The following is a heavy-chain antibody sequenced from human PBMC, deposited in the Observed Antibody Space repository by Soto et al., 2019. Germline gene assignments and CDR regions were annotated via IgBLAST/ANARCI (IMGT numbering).Heavy chain of an antibody. Sequence: SETLSLTCTVSGGSISSSSYYWGWIRQPPGKGLEWIGSIYYSGSTYYNPSLKSRVTISVDTSKNQFSLKLSFVTAADTAVYYCAITYRHYYYYGMDVWGQGTTVTVSS. CDR1: GGSISSSSYY. CDR2: IYYSGST. V-gene: IGHV4-39*01. CDR3: AITYRHYYYYGMDV. J-gene: IGHJ6*02.